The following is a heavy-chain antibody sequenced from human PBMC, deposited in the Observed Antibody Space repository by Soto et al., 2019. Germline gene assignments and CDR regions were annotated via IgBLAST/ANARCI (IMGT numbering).Heavy chain of an antibody. V-gene: IGHV1-18*01. CDR3: ARDTRGYSYDMMGWYYFDY. CDR2: ISAYNGNT. Sequence: GASVKVSCKASGYTFTSYGISWVLQAPGQGLEWMGWISAYNGNTNYAQKLQGRVTMTTDTSTSTAYMELRSLRSDDTAVYYCARDTRGYSYDMMGWYYFDYWGQGTLVTVSS. D-gene: IGHD5-18*01. CDR1: GYTFTSYG. J-gene: IGHJ4*02.